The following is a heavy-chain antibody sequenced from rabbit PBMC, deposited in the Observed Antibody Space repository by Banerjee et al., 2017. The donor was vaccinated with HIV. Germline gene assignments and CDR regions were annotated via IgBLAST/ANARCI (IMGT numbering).Heavy chain of an antibody. J-gene: IGHJ3*01. CDR3: ARDGGFSSDVFQSL. V-gene: IGHV1S45*01. Sequence: QEQLEESGGGLVQPEGSLTLTCTASGFSFSNKYVMCWVRQAPGKGLEWIACIYAGRGGSTYYATWAKGRFTISETSSTTVTLQMTSLTAADTATYFCARDGGFSSDVFQSLWGQGTLVTVS. D-gene: IGHD1-1*01. CDR2: IYAGRGGST. CDR1: GFSFSNKYV.